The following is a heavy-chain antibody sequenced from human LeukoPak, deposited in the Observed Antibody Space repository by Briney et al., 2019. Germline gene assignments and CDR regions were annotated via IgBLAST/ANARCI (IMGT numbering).Heavy chain of an antibody. CDR3: ARGHRLVASPDY. Sequence: GGSLRLSCAASGFTFSIYSMNWVRQAPGKGLEWVSSITSTLSYADSVKGRFTISRDNARNSLYLQMNSLRADDTAVYYCARGHRLVASPDYWGQGTLVTVSS. J-gene: IGHJ4*02. D-gene: IGHD3-16*01. CDR1: GFTFSIYS. V-gene: IGHV3-21*01. CDR2: ITSTL.